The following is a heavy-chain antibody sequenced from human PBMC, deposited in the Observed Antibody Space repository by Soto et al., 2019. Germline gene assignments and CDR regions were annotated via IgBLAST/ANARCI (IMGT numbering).Heavy chain of an antibody. J-gene: IGHJ4*02. Sequence: GGSLRLSCAASGFTFSSYGMHWVRQAPGKGLEWVAVIWYDGSNKYYADSVKGRFTISRDNSKNTLYLQMNSLRAEDTGVYYCARGCLAVLSAPRNWGQGTLVTVSS. CDR1: GFTFSSYG. V-gene: IGHV3-33*01. D-gene: IGHD6-19*01. CDR2: IWYDGSNK. CDR3: ARGCLAVLSAPRN.